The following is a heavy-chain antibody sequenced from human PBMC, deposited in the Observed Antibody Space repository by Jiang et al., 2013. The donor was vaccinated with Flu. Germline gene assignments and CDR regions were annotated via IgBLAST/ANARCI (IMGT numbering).Heavy chain of an antibody. J-gene: IGHJ4*02. Sequence: LLKPSETLSLTCAVYGGSFSGYYWSWIRQPPGKGLEWIGEINHSGSTNYNPSLKSRVTISVDTSKNQFSLKLSSVTAADTAVYYCARVPVYNWNNDSFDYVGPGNPGHRLL. V-gene: IGHV4-34*01. CDR1: GGSFSGYY. D-gene: IGHD1/OR15-1a*01. CDR2: INHSGST. CDR3: ARVPVYNWNNDSFDY.